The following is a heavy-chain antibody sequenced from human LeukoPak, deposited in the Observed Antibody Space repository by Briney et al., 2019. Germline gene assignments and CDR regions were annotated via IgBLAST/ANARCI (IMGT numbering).Heavy chain of an antibody. J-gene: IGHJ4*02. D-gene: IGHD6-19*01. V-gene: IGHV3-33*01. CDR1: GFTFSSYG. CDR3: ARDEAVAGYFDY. CDR2: IWYDGSNK. Sequence: GRSLRLSCAASGFTFSSYGMHWVRQAPGKGLEWVAVIWYDGSNKYYADSVKGRFTISRDNSKNTLHLQMNSLRAEDTAVYYCARDEAVAGYFDYWGQGTLVTVSS.